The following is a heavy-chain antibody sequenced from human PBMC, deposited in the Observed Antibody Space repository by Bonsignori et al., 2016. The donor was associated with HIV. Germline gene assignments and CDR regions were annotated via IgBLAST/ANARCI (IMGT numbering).Heavy chain of an antibody. CDR3: ATETLRGIVRTILNF. CDR2: IIPVLGQT. V-gene: IGHV1-69*11. D-gene: IGHD1-26*01. Sequence: QVQLVQSGAEVKKPGSSVKVSCKTSGGSFSTYSISVGATGPGQGLEWMGGIIPVLGQTKYAQRFQGRITITADDSARTAYLDLSSLKSEDTAVYYCATETLRGIVRTILNFWGQGTLVTVSS. CDR1: GGSFSTYS. J-gene: IGHJ4*02.